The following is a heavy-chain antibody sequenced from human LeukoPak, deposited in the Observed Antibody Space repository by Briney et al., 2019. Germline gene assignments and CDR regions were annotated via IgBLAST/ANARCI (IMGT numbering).Heavy chain of an antibody. CDR2: INHSGST. CDR1: GGPFSGYY. CDR3: ARGRGYTYYYDSSGYALGY. Sequence: SETLSLTCAVYGGPFSGYYWSWIRQPPGKGLEWIGEINHSGSTNYNPSLKSRVTISVDTSKNQFSLKLSSVTAGDTAVYYCARGRGYTYYYDSSGYALGYWGQGTLVTVSS. D-gene: IGHD3-22*01. V-gene: IGHV4-34*01. J-gene: IGHJ4*02.